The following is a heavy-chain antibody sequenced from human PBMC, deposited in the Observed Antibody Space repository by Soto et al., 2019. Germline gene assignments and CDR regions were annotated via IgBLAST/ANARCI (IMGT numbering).Heavy chain of an antibody. J-gene: IGHJ5*02. V-gene: IGHV4-30-4*01. CDR3: ARDPIIYYYDSSGA. D-gene: IGHD3-22*01. CDR1: GGSISSGDYY. Sequence: SETLSLTCTVSGGSISSGDYYWSWIRQPPGKGLEWIGYIYYSGSTYYNPSLKSRVTISVDTSKNQFSLKLSSVTAADTAVYYCARDPIIYYYDSSGAWGQGTLVTVSS. CDR2: IYYSGST.